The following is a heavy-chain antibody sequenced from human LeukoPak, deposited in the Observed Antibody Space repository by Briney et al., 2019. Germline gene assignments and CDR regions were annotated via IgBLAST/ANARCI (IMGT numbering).Heavy chain of an antibody. J-gene: IGHJ3*02. CDR3: ARLTMTPRFDAFDI. V-gene: IGHV1-69*06. D-gene: IGHD3-22*01. CDR2: IIPIFGTA. Sequence: SVKVSCKASGGTFSSYAISWVRQAPGQGLEWMGGIIPIFGTANYAQKFQGRVTITADKSTSTAYMELSSLRSEDTAVYYCARLTMTPRFDAFDIWGQGTMVTVSS. CDR1: GGTFSSYA.